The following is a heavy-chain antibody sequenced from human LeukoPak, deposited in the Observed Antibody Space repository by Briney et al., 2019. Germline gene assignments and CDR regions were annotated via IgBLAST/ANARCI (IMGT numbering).Heavy chain of an antibody. CDR1: GLTFSSNG. J-gene: IGHJ6*04. CDR3: ARGYGSGSYAGMDV. Sequence: PGGSLRLSCVASGLTFSSNGMHWVRQAAGKGLEWVSGIDTAGDPCYPGSVKGRFTISRENAKNSLYLQMNSLAAGDTALYYCARGYGSGSYAGMDVWAKGTRSPSPQ. D-gene: IGHD3-10*01. CDR2: IDTAGDP. V-gene: IGHV3-13*05.